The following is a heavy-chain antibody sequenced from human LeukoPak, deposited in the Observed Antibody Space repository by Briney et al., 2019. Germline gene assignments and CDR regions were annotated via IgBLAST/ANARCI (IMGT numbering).Heavy chain of an antibody. D-gene: IGHD2-2*01. CDR1: GGSFSGYY. J-gene: IGHJ4*02. CDR2: INHSGST. V-gene: IGHV4-34*01. Sequence: SETLSLTCAVYGGSFSGYYWSWIRQPPGKGLEWIGEINHSGSTNYHPSLKSRVTISVDTSKNQFSLKLSSVTAADTAVYYCARGPGGDIVVVPAAKRFDYWGQGTLVTVSS. CDR3: ARGPGGDIVVVPAAKRFDY.